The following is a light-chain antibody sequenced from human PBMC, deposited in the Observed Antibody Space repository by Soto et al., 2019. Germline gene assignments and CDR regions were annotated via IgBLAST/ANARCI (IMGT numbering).Light chain of an antibody. CDR1: SSDVGGYNY. CDR3: SSYTSGSTL. CDR2: EVN. J-gene: IGLJ3*02. V-gene: IGLV2-14*01. Sequence: QSALTQPASVSGSPGQSITISCTGTSSDVGGYNYVSWYQQHPGKAPKLMIYEVNNRPSGVSDRFSGSKSGNTASLTISGLQAEDEADYYCSSYTSGSTLFGGGTKVTVL.